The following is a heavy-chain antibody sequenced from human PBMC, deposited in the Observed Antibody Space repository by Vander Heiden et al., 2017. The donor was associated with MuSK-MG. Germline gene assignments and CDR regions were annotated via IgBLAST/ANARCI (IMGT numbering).Heavy chain of an antibody. D-gene: IGHD2-2*01. V-gene: IGHV5-51*03. CDR2: IYPGDSDK. CDR3: ARVRSSSIPDAFDI. CDR1: GYSFTSYW. Sequence: EVQLVQSGAEVNKPGESLKISCKGSGYSFTSYWIGWVRQMPGKGLEWMGIIYPGDSDKRYSPAVQGQVTISADKSISTAYLQWRRVKASDTAMYYFARVRSSSIPDAFDIWGQGTMVTVSS. J-gene: IGHJ3*02.